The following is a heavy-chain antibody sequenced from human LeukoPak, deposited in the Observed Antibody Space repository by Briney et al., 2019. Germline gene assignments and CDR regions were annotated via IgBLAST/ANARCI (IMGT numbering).Heavy chain of an antibody. CDR1: GFTFSSYA. CDR2: ISGSGGST. D-gene: IGHD3-9*01. V-gene: IGHV3-23*01. CDR3: AKDATGPGRPPQDY. Sequence: GGSLRLSCAASGFTFSSYAMSWVRQAPGKGLEWVSAISGSGGSTYYADSVKGRFTISRDNSKNTLYLQMNSLRAEDTAVHYCAKDATGPGRPPQDYWGQGTLVTVSS. J-gene: IGHJ4*02.